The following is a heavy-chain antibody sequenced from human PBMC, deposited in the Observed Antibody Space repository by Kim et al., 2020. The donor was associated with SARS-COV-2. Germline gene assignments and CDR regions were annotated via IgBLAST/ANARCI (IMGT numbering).Heavy chain of an antibody. Sequence: GGSLRLSCAASGFTFSSYSMNWVRQAPGKGLEWVSSISSSSSYIYYADSVKGRFTISRDNAKNSLYLQMNSLRAEDTAVYYCARDRNYGDYVVVYSSDAFDIWGQGTMVTVSS. CDR2: ISSSSSYI. D-gene: IGHD4-17*01. V-gene: IGHV3-21*01. CDR3: ARDRNYGDYVVVYSSDAFDI. J-gene: IGHJ3*02. CDR1: GFTFSSYS.